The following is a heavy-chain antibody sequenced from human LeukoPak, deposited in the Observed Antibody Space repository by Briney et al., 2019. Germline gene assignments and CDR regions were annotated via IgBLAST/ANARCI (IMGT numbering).Heavy chain of an antibody. CDR2: ISYDGSNK. J-gene: IGHJ4*02. CDR3: ANSPGMVDY. CDR1: GFTFSSYA. V-gene: IGHV3-30-3*01. Sequence: PGRSLRLSCAASGFTFSSYAMHWVRQAPGKGLEWVAVISYDGSNKYYADSVKGRFTISRDNSKNTLYLQMNSLRAEDRAVYYSANSPGMVDYWGQGTLVTVSS. D-gene: IGHD1-1*01.